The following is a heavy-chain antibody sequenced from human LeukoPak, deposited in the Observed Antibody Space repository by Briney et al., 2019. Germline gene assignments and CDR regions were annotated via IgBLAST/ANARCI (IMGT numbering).Heavy chain of an antibody. CDR1: GFAFSSYS. CDR3: ARVFVGENFDY. J-gene: IGHJ4*02. V-gene: IGHV3-21*01. CDR2: ISGTSTYI. Sequence: GGSLRLSCAASGFAFSSYSMNWVRQAPGKGLEWVSSISGTSTYIYFANSLKGRFSISRDNAKNSLYLQMNSLRAEDTAVYFCARVFVGENFDYWGRGTLVTVSS. D-gene: IGHD1-14*01.